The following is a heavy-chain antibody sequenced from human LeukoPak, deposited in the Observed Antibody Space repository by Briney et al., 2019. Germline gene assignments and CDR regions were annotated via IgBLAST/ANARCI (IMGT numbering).Heavy chain of an antibody. D-gene: IGHD2-15*01. V-gene: IGHV3-21*01. CDR3: ARDTTRWFSPSDH. J-gene: IGHJ5*02. CDR2: ISSSSSYI. CDR1: GFTFSSYS. Sequence: PGGSLRLSCAASGFTFSSYSMNWVRQTPGKGLEWVSSISSSSSYIYYADSVKGRFTVSRDNAKNSLFLQMNTLGADDTAVYYWARDTTRWFSPSDHWGQGTLVTVSS.